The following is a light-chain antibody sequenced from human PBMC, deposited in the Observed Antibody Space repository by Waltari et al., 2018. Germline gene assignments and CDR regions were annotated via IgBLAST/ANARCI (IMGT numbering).Light chain of an antibody. V-gene: IGKV4-1*01. CDR3: QQYYGTPPYT. J-gene: IGKJ2*01. CDR1: QSLLYSSNNKNY. CDR2: WAA. Sequence: DIVMTQSPDSLAVSLGESATINCKSSQSLLYSSNNKNYLAWYQPQLGQPPKLPFYWAATRESGVPDRFSGSGSGPDFTRTISSMQAEDVAVYYCQQYYGTPPYTFGQGTKLEIK.